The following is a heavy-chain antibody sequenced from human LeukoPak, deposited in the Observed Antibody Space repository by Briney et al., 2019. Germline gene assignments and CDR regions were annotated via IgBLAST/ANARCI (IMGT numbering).Heavy chain of an antibody. Sequence: GRSLRLSCAASGFTFSSYGMHWVRQAPGKGLEWVAVISYDGSNKYYADSVKGRFTISRDNSKNTLYLQMNSLRAEDTAVYYCARRPVAAIKGYFDSWGQGALVTVSS. V-gene: IGHV3-30*03. CDR3: ARRPVAAIKGYFDS. J-gene: IGHJ4*02. CDR1: GFTFSSYG. CDR2: ISYDGSNK. D-gene: IGHD5-24*01.